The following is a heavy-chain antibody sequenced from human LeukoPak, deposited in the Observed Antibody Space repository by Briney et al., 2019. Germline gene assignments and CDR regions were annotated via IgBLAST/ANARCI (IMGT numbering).Heavy chain of an antibody. Sequence: ASVTVSFKASGYTFANFGLTWVRQAPGQGLEWMGWISVYNGNTNYAQNLQGRVTLTTDTSTSTAYMELRSLRSDDTALYYCARTCSSSSCYMVHWGQGTLVTVSS. CDR2: ISVYNGNT. V-gene: IGHV1-18*01. D-gene: IGHD2-2*02. CDR3: ARTCSSSSCYMVH. J-gene: IGHJ4*02. CDR1: GYTFANFG.